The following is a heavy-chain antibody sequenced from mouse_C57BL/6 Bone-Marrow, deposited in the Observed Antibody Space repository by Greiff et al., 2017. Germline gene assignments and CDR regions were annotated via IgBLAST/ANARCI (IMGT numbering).Heavy chain of an antibody. CDR3: ARDYGNRAY. V-gene: IGHV1-50*01. CDR1: GYTFTSYW. CDR2: IDPSDSYP. J-gene: IGHJ3*01. Sequence: QVQLQQPGAELVKPGASVKLSCKASGYTFTSYWMYWVKQRPGKGLEWIGDIDPSDSYPNYTQKFKGKATMTVDKSSSTAYMQLSSLTSEDSAVYYCARDYGNRAYWGQGTLVTVSA. D-gene: IGHD2-1*01.